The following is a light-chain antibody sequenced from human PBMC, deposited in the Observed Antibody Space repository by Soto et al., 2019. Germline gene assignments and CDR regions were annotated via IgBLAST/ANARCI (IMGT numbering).Light chain of an antibody. Sequence: IQLTQSPSSLSASVGDRVTITCRASQGIGSYLAWYQQKPGEAPKLLIFAASTLQSGVPSRFSGSGSGTDLTLTISSLQAEDFPTYYCQHLSTYQSTVGGGTKVDIK. V-gene: IGKV1-9*01. CDR1: QGIGSY. J-gene: IGKJ4*01. CDR3: QHLSTYQST. CDR2: AAS.